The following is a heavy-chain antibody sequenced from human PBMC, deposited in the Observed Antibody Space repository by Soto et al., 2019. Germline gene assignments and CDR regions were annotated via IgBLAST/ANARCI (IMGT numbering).Heavy chain of an antibody. CDR1: GYTFSTYG. CDR3: ARDAVRYCTDGGCYQGYYYFAMDV. V-gene: IGHV1-18*01. D-gene: IGHD2-8*01. J-gene: IGHJ6*02. Sequence: QVQLVQSGAELKKSGASVTVSCKPSGYTFSTYGISWVRQAPGQGLEWMGWISASNGNTNYAQKFQSRVTMTTDTSTRTAYMDLRSLRSDDTAVYYCARDAVRYCTDGGCYQGYYYFAMDVWGQGTTVTVS. CDR2: ISASNGNT.